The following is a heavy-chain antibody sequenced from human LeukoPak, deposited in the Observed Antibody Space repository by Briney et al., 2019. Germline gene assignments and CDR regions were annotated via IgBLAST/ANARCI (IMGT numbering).Heavy chain of an antibody. Sequence: SEALSLTCAVYGGSFSGYYWSWIRQPPGKGLEWIGEINHSGSTNYNPSLKSRVTISVDTSKNQFSLKLSSVTAADTAVYYCASGPPAAIPGAYYYYYYMDVWGKGTTVTVSS. CDR3: ASGPPAAIPGAYYYYYYMDV. CDR2: INHSGST. V-gene: IGHV4-34*01. J-gene: IGHJ6*03. CDR1: GGSFSGYY. D-gene: IGHD2-2*02.